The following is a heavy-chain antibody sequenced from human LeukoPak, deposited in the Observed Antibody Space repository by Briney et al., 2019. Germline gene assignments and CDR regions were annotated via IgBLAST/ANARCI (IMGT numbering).Heavy chain of an antibody. D-gene: IGHD5-18*01. CDR3: ARQVDSRGYSYGYRGGRFDY. V-gene: IGHV4-34*01. Sequence: PSETLSLTCAVYGGSFSGYYWSWIRQPPGKGLEWIGEINHSGSTNYNPSLKSRVTISVDTSKNQFSLKLSSVTAADTAVYYCARQVDSRGYSYGYRGGRFDYWGQGTLVTVSS. CDR2: INHSGST. J-gene: IGHJ4*02. CDR1: GGSFSGYY.